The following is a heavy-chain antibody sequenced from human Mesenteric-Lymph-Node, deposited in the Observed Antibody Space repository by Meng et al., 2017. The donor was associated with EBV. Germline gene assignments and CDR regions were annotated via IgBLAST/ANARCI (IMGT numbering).Heavy chain of an antibody. CDR1: EFTFSNYG. Sequence: QGQLVGSRGGVVQPGRALRLSCAASEFTFSNYGMHWVRQAPGKGLEWVAFIWYDGSHKYYADSVKGRFTISRDNSKNTLYLQMDSLRVEDTAMYHCARDFYGDYSKTDYWGQGTLVTVSS. J-gene: IGHJ4*02. V-gene: IGHV3-33*01. CDR3: ARDFYGDYSKTDY. D-gene: IGHD4-17*01. CDR2: IWYDGSHK.